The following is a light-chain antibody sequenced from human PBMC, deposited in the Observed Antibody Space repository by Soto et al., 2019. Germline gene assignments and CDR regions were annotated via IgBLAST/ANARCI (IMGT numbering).Light chain of an antibody. J-gene: IGKJ1*01. V-gene: IGKV1-5*03. Sequence: DIQMTQSPSTLSASVGDRVTITCRASQTISSWLAWYQQKPGKAPKLLIYKASNLESGVPSRFRGSASGTEFTLTISSLQPDDFATYYCQQYDSLWTFGLGTKVEIK. CDR1: QTISSW. CDR2: KAS. CDR3: QQYDSLWT.